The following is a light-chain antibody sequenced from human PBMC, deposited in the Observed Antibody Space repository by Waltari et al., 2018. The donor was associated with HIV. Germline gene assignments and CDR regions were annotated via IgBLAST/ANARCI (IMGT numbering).Light chain of an antibody. Sequence: QSVLTQPPSVSAAPGQKITHSLPGNRSNIGTNSVAWYQKIPGKVPKILLYGKINRFPGFSDRFSGSQSGTSATLGISGLQTGDEADYYCGTWDDKLGGGVFGGGTKVTIL. CDR2: GKI. J-gene: IGLJ2*01. CDR3: GTWDDKLGGGV. CDR1: RSNIGTNS. V-gene: IGLV1-51*01.